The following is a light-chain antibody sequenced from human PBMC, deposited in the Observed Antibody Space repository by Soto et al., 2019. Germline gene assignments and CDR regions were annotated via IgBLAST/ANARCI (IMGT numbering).Light chain of an antibody. V-gene: IGLV2-11*01. CDR3: CLSAGGYTSVYV. CDR2: DVS. J-gene: IGLJ1*01. Sequence: QSALTQPRSVSGSPGQPVTISCTGTSSDVGGYNYFSWYQQHPGKAPKLMIYDVSKRPSGVPDRFSGSKSGNTASLTISGLQAEDEADYDCCLSAGGYTSVYVFGSGTKVTV. CDR1: SSDVGGYNY.